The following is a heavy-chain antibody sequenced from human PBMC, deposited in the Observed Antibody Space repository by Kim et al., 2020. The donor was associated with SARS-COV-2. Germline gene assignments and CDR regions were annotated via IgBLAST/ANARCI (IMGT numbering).Heavy chain of an antibody. D-gene: IGHD2-15*01. Sequence: ASVKVSCKVSGYTLTELSMHWVRQDPGKGFEWMGGFDPEDGETIYAQKFQGRVTMTEDTSTDTAYMELSSLRSEDTAVYYCATCSGGSCYSSDYWGQGTLVTVSS. CDR3: ATCSGGSCYSSDY. CDR2: FDPEDGET. J-gene: IGHJ4*02. V-gene: IGHV1-24*01. CDR1: GYTLTELS.